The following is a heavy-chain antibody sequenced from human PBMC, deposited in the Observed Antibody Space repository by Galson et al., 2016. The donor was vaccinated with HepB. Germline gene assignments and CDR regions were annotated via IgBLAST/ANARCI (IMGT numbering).Heavy chain of an antibody. Sequence: SLRLSCAASGLTFSTYAMSWVRQAPGKGLEWVSVISNSGDSTYYADSVEGRFTISRDNSKNTLYLQMNGLRAADTSVYYCAIPDYGGAHFYYGMDVWGQGPTVTVSS. V-gene: IGHV3-23*01. D-gene: IGHD4-17*01. CDR1: GLTFSTYA. CDR3: AIPDYGGAHFYYGMDV. J-gene: IGHJ6*02. CDR2: ISNSGDST.